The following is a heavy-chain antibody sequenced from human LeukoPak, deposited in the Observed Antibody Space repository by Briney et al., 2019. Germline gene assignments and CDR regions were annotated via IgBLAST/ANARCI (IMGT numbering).Heavy chain of an antibody. CDR1: GFTFSSYA. Sequence: GGSLRLSCAASGFTFSSYAMNWVRQAPGKGLEWVSTIRGTGTTTYYADSVKGRFTISRDNSKNTLYLQMNSLRAEDTAVYYCAKDLDIVATITGNWGQGTLVTVSS. J-gene: IGHJ4*02. V-gene: IGHV3-23*01. CDR2: IRGTGTTT. D-gene: IGHD5-12*01. CDR3: AKDLDIVATITGN.